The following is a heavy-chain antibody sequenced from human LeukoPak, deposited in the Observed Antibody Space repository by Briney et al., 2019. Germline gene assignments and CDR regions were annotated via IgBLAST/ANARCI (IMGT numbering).Heavy chain of an antibody. CDR3: ARDSGGSYYGSFDM. V-gene: IGHV1-46*01. CDR2: NTLSGGTR. D-gene: IGHD1-26*01. CDR1: GYTFPRYY. J-gene: IGHJ3*02. Sequence: SVKVSCKVSGYTFPRYYMHCVREAPGQGLEWRGINTLSGGTRTYAQKYESRSTMRSNTTTRAVYMELSSLRSEDTAVYYCARDSGGSYYGSFDMWGQGTMVTVSS.